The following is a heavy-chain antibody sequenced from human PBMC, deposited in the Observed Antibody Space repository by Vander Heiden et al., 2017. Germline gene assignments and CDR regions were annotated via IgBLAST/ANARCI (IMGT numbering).Heavy chain of an antibody. D-gene: IGHD6-6*01. V-gene: IGHV3-33*01. Sequence: QVQLVESGGGVVQPGRSLRLSCAASGFAFRSYDRRWVRQAPGKGLGWVAVIWYDGSNKYYADSVKGRITISRDNSKNTLYLQMNSLRAEDTAVYYCAWSSSGRYYFDSWGQGTLVTVSS. CDR2: IWYDGSNK. CDR3: AWSSSGRYYFDS. J-gene: IGHJ4*02. CDR1: GFAFRSYD.